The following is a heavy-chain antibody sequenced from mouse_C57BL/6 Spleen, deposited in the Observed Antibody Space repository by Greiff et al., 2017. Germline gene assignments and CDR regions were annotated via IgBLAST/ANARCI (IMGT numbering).Heavy chain of an antibody. V-gene: IGHV1-59*01. Sequence: QVQLQQPGAELVRPWTSVKLSCKASGYTFTSYWMHWVKQRPGQGLEWIGEIDPYDSYTNYNQKFKGKATLTVDKSSSTAYMQLSSLTSEDSAVYCCSRKEDINFYDFDYWGQGTTLTVSS. J-gene: IGHJ2*01. CDR3: SRKEDINFYDFDY. CDR2: IDPYDSYT. CDR1: GYTFTSYW. D-gene: IGHD1-1*01.